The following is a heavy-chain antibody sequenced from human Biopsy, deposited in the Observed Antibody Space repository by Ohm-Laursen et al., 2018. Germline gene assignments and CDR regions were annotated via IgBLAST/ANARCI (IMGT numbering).Heavy chain of an antibody. Sequence: SETLSLTCTVSGGSFTGHYWTWIRQPPGKGLEWIGHISHTGYTSYKSSLKSRVTISLDTSRKHFSLRLTSLAAADTAVYYCARGSNEYGRLYFPHWGQGTLVTVSS. D-gene: IGHD4-17*01. CDR3: ARGSNEYGRLYFPH. CDR2: ISHTGYT. CDR1: GGSFTGHY. V-gene: IGHV4-59*11. J-gene: IGHJ1*01.